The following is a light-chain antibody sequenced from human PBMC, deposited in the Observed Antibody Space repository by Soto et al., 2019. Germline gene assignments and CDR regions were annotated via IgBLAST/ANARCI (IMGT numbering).Light chain of an antibody. CDR3: QQNSNWPLS. V-gene: IGKV3-11*01. Sequence: EILLSQSPATVSLSPGDRVTLSCRASQTITHQLAWYQHKPGQAPRLLIYGVSNRVTGIPPRFSGSGSGTVFTLTISRLEPEDFVVYYCQQNSNWPLSFGGGTKLEIK. CDR1: QTITHQ. CDR2: GVS. J-gene: IGKJ4*01.